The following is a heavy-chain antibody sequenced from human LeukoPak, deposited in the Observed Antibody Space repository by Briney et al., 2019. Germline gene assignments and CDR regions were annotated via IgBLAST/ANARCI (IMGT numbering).Heavy chain of an antibody. J-gene: IGHJ4*02. Sequence: SETLSLTCTVSGGSISSYYWSWIRQPPGKGLEWIGYIYYSGSTNYNPSLKSRVTISVDTSKNQFSLKLSSVTAADTAVYYCARESGYYEDGFDYWGQGTLVTVSS. CDR1: GGSISSYY. CDR2: IYYSGST. V-gene: IGHV4-59*08. D-gene: IGHD3-3*01. CDR3: ARESGYYEDGFDY.